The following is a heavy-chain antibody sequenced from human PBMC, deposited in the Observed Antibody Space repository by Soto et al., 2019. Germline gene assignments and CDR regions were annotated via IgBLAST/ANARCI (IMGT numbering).Heavy chain of an antibody. CDR2: IYPGGSDT. V-gene: IGHV5-51*01. CDR3: ARSRQGQFAQLDS. Sequence: GESLKISCKGSGYSFTRYWIAWVRQMPGKGLEWMGIIYPGGSDTRYSPSFQGQVTISADKSINTAYLQWSSLEASDTAMYYCARSRQGQFAQLDSWGQGTLVTVSS. D-gene: IGHD3-10*01. J-gene: IGHJ4*02. CDR1: GYSFTRYW.